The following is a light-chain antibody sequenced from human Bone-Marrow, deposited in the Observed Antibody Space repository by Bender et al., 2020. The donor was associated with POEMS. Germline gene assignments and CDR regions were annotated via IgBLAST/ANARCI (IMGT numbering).Light chain of an antibody. V-gene: IGLV3-21*02. CDR2: FDV. CDR1: NIGGES. CDR3: QAWDISVDQVV. J-gene: IGLJ3*02. Sequence: SSDLTQPPSVSVSPGQTASIACGGKNIGGESVHWYQQKPGQAPVLLIYFDVDRPSGIPERFSGSNSGNTATLTISRVEAGDEADYYCQAWDISVDQVVFGGGTKLTVL.